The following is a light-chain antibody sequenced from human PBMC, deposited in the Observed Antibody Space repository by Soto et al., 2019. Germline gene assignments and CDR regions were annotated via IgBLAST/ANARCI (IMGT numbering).Light chain of an antibody. CDR1: QSINSE. V-gene: IGKV3-15*01. CDR2: GAS. Sequence: EIVMTQSPATLSLSPGERAALSCRASQSINSELAWYQQKPGQPPRLLIYGASTRATGVPARFTGSESGSEFTLTISGLQFEDFAVYYCQQGHTWPLTFGQGTRLEI. CDR3: QQGHTWPLT. J-gene: IGKJ2*01.